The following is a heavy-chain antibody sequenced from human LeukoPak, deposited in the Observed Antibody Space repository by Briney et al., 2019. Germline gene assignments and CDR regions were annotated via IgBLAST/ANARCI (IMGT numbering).Heavy chain of an antibody. CDR2: IWYDGSNK. Sequence: GGSLRLSCAASGFTFSSYGMHWVRQAPGKGLEWVAVIWYDGSNKYYADSVKGRFTISRDNSKNTLYLQMNSLRAEDTAVYYCAKALEGAVAGLLDYGGQGTLVTVSS. CDR3: AKALEGAVAGLLDY. J-gene: IGHJ4*02. CDR1: GFTFSSYG. D-gene: IGHD6-19*01. V-gene: IGHV3-33*06.